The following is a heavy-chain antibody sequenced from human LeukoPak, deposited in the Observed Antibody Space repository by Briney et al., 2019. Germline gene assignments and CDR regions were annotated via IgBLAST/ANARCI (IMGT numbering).Heavy chain of an antibody. CDR1: GFTFDTFA. Sequence: QPGGSLRLSCVASGFTFDTFAVSWVRQAPGKGLEWVSGIGNTETYYSDSVKGRFTISRDNSKSTIYLHMSNLRAEDTALYYCARDGQAFNSNWDYFEYWGQGTPVTVSS. CDR2: IGNTET. CDR3: ARDGQAFNSNWDYFEY. V-gene: IGHV3-23*01. D-gene: IGHD7-27*01. J-gene: IGHJ4*02.